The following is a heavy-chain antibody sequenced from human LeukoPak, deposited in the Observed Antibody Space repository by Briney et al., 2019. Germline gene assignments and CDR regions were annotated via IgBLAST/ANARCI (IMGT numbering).Heavy chain of an antibody. D-gene: IGHD6-19*01. Sequence: GGSLRLSCAASGFTFSSYSMNWVRQAPGKGLEWVSSISSSSSYIYYADSVKGRFTISRDNAKNSLYLQMNSLRAEDTAVYYCARVRVLIAVAGNSPYYYYYMDVWGKGTTVTVSS. CDR1: GFTFSSYS. CDR2: ISSSSSYI. V-gene: IGHV3-21*01. CDR3: ARVRVLIAVAGNSPYYYYYMDV. J-gene: IGHJ6*03.